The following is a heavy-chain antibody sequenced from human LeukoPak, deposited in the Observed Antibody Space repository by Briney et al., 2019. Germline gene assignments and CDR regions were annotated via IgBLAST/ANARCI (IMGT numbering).Heavy chain of an antibody. Sequence: SETLSLTCTVSRGSISGYSWSWIWQSPGGGLEWIGYIYYSGDTAYNPSLRSRVTLSVDTSKNQFSLQLRSVTTADTAVYYCVRGPYGASISKWFDPWGQGTQVIVSP. CDR1: RGSISGYS. CDR2: IYYSGDT. CDR3: VRGPYGASISKWFDP. V-gene: IGHV4-59*01. J-gene: IGHJ5*02. D-gene: IGHD4/OR15-4a*01.